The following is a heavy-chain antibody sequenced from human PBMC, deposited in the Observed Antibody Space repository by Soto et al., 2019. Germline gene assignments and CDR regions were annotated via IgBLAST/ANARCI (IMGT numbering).Heavy chain of an antibody. CDR2: IIPIFGTA. D-gene: IGHD2-15*01. V-gene: IGHV1-69*06. CDR1: GGTFSSYA. CDR3: ARAARPGYCSGGSCYSWFSVPFDP. Sequence: SVKVSCKASGGTFSSYAISWVRQAPGRGLEWMGGIIPIFGTANYAQKFQGRVTITADKSTSTAYMELSSLRSEDTAVYYCARAARPGYCSGGSCYSWFSVPFDPWGQGTLVTVSS. J-gene: IGHJ5*02.